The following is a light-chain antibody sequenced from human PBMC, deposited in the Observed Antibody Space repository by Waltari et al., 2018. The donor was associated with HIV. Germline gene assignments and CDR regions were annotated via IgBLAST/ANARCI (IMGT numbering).Light chain of an antibody. CDR2: AAS. CDR3: LQTYKTPLT. V-gene: IGKV1-39*01. J-gene: IGKJ3*01. CDR1: QNIWKF. Sequence: DIQMPQSPSSLSASVGARVTFTCRASQNIWKFLNWFQQKPGQAPKLLILAASTLQSGVPSRFSGGGSGTDFTLIISSLQPEDFATYYCLQTYKTPLTFGPGTKLEIK.